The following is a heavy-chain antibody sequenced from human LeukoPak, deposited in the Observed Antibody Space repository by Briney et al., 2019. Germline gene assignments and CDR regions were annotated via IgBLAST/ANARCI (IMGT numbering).Heavy chain of an antibody. D-gene: IGHD2-2*01. Sequence: SGPTLAKPTQTLTLTCTFSGFSLSTSAVGVGWVRQPPGKALEWLALISWDDDKRYIPSLKSKHNITKETTNNTVVLTMNNMDPVDTATYYCAHRSRYCSSTSCYGFTFDYWGQGTLVTVSS. V-gene: IGHV2-5*02. CDR2: ISWDDDK. CDR3: AHRSRYCSSTSCYGFTFDY. CDR1: GFSLSTSAVG. J-gene: IGHJ4*02.